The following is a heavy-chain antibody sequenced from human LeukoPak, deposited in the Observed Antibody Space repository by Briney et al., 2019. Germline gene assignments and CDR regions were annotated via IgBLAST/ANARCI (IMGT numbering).Heavy chain of an antibody. Sequence: SVKVSCKASGGTFSSYAISLVRQAPGQGLEWIGGIIPIFGTANYAQKFQGRVTITADESTSTAYMELSSLRSEDTAVYYCAREVTIFGVVIIKGYMDVWGKGTTVTVSS. CDR1: GGTFSSYA. CDR3: AREVTIFGVVIIKGYMDV. D-gene: IGHD3-3*01. J-gene: IGHJ6*03. V-gene: IGHV1-69*13. CDR2: IIPIFGTA.